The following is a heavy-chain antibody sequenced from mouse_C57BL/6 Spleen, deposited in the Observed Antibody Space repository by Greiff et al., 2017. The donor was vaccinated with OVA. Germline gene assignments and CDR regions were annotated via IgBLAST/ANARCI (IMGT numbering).Heavy chain of an antibody. V-gene: IGHV1-69*01. CDR1: GYTFTSYW. CDR2: IDPSDSYT. Sequence: VQLQQPGAELVMPGASVKLSCKASGYTFTSYWMHWVKQRPGQGLEWIGEIDPSDSYTNYNQKFKGKSTLTVDKSSSTAYMQLSSLTSEGSAVYYCARNWAAPYYFDYWGQGTTLTVSS. D-gene: IGHD4-1*01. CDR3: ARNWAAPYYFDY. J-gene: IGHJ2*01.